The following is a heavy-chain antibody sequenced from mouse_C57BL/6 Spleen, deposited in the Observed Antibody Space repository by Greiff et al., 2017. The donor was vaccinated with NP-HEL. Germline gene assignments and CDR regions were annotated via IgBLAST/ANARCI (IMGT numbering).Heavy chain of an antibody. D-gene: IGHD1-1*01. CDR1: GYSFTDYH. CDR2: INPNYGTT. V-gene: IGHV1-39*01. J-gene: IGHJ2*01. Sequence: EVQLQESGPELVKPGASVKISCKASGYSFTDYHMNWVKQSNGKSLEWIGVINPNYGTTSYNQKFKGKATLTVDQSSSTAYMQLNRLTSEDYAVYYCAITTVGATFDYWGQGTTLTVSS. CDR3: AITTVGATFDY.